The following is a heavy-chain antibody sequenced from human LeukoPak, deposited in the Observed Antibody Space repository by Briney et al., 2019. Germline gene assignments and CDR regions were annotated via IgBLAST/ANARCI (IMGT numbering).Heavy chain of an antibody. CDR1: GYSITNDYY. V-gene: IGHV4-38-2*02. CDR3: VRVGSRTNFDQ. J-gene: IGHJ4*02. Sequence: SETLSLTCIVSGYSITNDYYWGWVWQPPGKGLEWIASISHTGGTYYNQSLKSRVTISRDVSKNQFSLKMYSVTAADTALYYCVRVGSRTNFDQWGQGTPVTVSS. CDR2: ISHTGGT. D-gene: IGHD3-10*01.